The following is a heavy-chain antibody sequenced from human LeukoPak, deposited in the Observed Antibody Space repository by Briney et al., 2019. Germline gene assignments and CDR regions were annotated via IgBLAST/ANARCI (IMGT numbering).Heavy chain of an antibody. D-gene: IGHD1-7*01. CDR2: INPNSGGT. Sequence: ASVKVSCKASGYTFIGYYMHWVRQAPGQGLEWMGWINPNSGGTNYAQKFQGRVTMTRDTSISTASMELSRLRSDDTAVYYCVTFNWNYTSLPFDYWGHGTLVTVSS. J-gene: IGHJ4*01. CDR1: GYTFIGYY. CDR3: VTFNWNYTSLPFDY. V-gene: IGHV1-2*02.